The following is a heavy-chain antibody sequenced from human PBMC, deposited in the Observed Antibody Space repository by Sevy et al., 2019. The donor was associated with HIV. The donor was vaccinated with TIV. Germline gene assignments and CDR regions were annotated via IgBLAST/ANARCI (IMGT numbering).Heavy chain of an antibody. CDR3: ARSIASVLPGPLGLFFRVYSNWFGA. CDR2: ISHIGST. CDR1: GGSFSDYY. J-gene: IGHJ5*02. D-gene: IGHD6-13*01. V-gene: IGHV4-34*01. Sequence: SETLSLTCAVYGGSFSDYYWSWIRQPPGGGLEWIGEISHIGSTNDNPSLKSRGTMSLDTSTNQFSLKLKSMTAADTAVYYCARSIASVLPGPLGLFFRVYSNWFGAWGQGTLVTVSS.